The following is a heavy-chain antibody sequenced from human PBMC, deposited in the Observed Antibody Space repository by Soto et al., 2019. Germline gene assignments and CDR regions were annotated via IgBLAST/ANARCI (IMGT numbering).Heavy chain of an antibody. J-gene: IGHJ4*02. CDR1: GFTVSNNY. Sequence: GGSLRLSCAVSGFTVSNNYMSWVRQAPGKGLEGVSVIYSGGYTNYADSVKGRFTISRDNAKNSLYLQMSSLRAEDTAVYFCARDQGYCSGDTCYSNDYWGQGTLVTVSS. D-gene: IGHD2-15*01. V-gene: IGHV3-53*01. CDR2: IYSGGYT. CDR3: ARDQGYCSGDTCYSNDY.